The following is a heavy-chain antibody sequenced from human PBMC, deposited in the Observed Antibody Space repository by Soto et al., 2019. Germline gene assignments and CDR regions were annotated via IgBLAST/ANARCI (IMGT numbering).Heavy chain of an antibody. CDR3: ASSSFYSSSFSFDY. J-gene: IGHJ4*02. D-gene: IGHD6-13*01. Sequence: LRLSCAASGLTFSSYEMNWVRQAPGKGLEWVSYISSSGSTIYYADSVKGRFTISRDNAKNSLYLQMNSLRAEDTAVYYCASSSFYSSSFSFDYWGQGTLVTVSS. CDR2: ISSSGSTI. CDR1: GLTFSSYE. V-gene: IGHV3-48*03.